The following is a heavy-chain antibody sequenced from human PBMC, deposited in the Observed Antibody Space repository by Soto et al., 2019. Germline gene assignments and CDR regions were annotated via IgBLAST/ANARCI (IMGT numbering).Heavy chain of an antibody. D-gene: IGHD4-17*01. CDR1: GFTFSSYA. V-gene: IGHV3-23*01. J-gene: IGHJ4*02. CDR2: ISGSGGST. Sequence: GGSLRLSCAASGFTFSSYAMSWVRQAPGKGLEWVSAISGSGGSTYYADSVKGRFTISRDNAKNSLYLQMNSLRAEDTAVYYCARDLYGESNLDYWGQGTLVTVSS. CDR3: ARDLYGESNLDY.